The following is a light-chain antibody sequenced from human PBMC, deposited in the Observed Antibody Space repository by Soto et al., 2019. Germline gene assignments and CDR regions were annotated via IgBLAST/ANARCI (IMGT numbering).Light chain of an antibody. CDR2: EVN. CDR3: YSFTGTTIGV. CDR1: SSDVGRYNR. J-gene: IGLJ2*01. V-gene: IGLV2-8*01. Sequence: QSALTQPPSASGSPGQSVTISCTGTSSDVGRYNRVSWYQHYPGKAPKLMIYEVNKRPSGVPDRFSGSKSGNTASLTVSGLQDEDDSDYYCYSFTGTTIGVFGGGTKLTVL.